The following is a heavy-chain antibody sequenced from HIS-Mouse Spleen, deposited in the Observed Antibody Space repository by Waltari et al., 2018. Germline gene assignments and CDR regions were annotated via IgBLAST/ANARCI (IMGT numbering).Heavy chain of an antibody. D-gene: IGHD4-17*01. J-gene: IGHJ4*02. Sequence: QVQLQQWGAGLLKPSETLSLTCAVYGGSFSGYYWSWIRQPPGKGLEWIGEINHSGSPNYNPSLKSRVTISVDTSKNQFSLKLSSVTAADTAVYYCARGRSPATVTIGYYFDYWGQGTLVTVSS. CDR2: INHSGSP. CDR1: GGSFSGYY. CDR3: ARGRSPATVTIGYYFDY. V-gene: IGHV4-34*01.